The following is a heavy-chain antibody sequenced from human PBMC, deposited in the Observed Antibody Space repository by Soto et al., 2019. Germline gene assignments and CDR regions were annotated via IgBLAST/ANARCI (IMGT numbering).Heavy chain of an antibody. D-gene: IGHD6-19*01. CDR1: GFTFSSYA. CDR3: ARESSSGRRKYGMDV. V-gene: IGHV3-30-3*01. J-gene: IGHJ6*02. Sequence: QVQLVESGGGVVQPGRSLRLSCAASGFTFSSYAMHWVRQAPGKGLEWVAVISYDGSNKYYADSVKGRFTISRDNSKNTLYLQMNSLRAEDTAVYYCARESSSGRRKYGMDVWGQGTTVTVSS. CDR2: ISYDGSNK.